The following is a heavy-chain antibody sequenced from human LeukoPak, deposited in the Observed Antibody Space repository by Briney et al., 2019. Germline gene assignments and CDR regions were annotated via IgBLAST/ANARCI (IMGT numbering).Heavy chain of an antibody. D-gene: IGHD3-22*01. V-gene: IGHV1-18*01. Sequence: ASVKVSCKASGGTFSSYAISWVRQAPGQGLEWMGWISAYNGNTNYAQKLQGRVTMTTDTSTSTAYMELRSLRSDDTAVYYCARERTPNYYDSSGYLDYWGQGTLVTVSS. J-gene: IGHJ4*02. CDR2: ISAYNGNT. CDR3: ARERTPNYYDSSGYLDY. CDR1: GGTFSSYA.